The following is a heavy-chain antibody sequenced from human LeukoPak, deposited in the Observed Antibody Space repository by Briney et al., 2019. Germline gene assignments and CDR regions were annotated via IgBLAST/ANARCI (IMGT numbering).Heavy chain of an antibody. CDR1: GFTFSSYA. CDR3: ASPRVGATYFDY. CDR2: ISYDGSNK. D-gene: IGHD1-26*01. V-gene: IGHV3-30*04. Sequence: GGSLRLSCAASGFTFSSYAMHWVRRAPTKGLEWVAVISYDGSNKYSADSVKGRFTISRDNSKNTLYLQMNSLRPEDTAVYYCASPRVGATYFDYWGQGTLVTVSS. J-gene: IGHJ4*02.